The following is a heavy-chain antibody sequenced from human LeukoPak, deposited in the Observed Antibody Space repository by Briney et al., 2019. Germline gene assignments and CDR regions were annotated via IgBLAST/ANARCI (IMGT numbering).Heavy chain of an antibody. V-gene: IGHV4-59*06. CDR2: IYYSGST. D-gene: IGHD3-22*01. J-gene: IGHJ4*02. CDR3: ASMRREYYDSSGYYPPFDY. CDR1: GGSISSYY. Sequence: SETLSLTCTVSGGSISSYYWSWIRQPPGEGLEWIGYIYYSGSTYYNPSLKSRVTISVDTSKNQFSLKLSSVTAADTAVYYCASMRREYYDSSGYYPPFDYWGQGTLVTVSS.